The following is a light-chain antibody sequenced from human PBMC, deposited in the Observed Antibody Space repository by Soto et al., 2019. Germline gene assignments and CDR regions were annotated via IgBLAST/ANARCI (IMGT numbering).Light chain of an antibody. CDR3: RQSHNAPIS. J-gene: IGKJ5*01. V-gene: IGKV3-20*01. Sequence: EIVLTQSPGTLSLSTGERATLSCRASQNVGCSYVGWYHQKPGQGPRLVIFGASSRATGIPDRFSGSGSGTDFTLTITHLQPEDFATYYCRQSHNAPISFGQGTRLEIK. CDR2: GAS. CDR1: QNVGCSY.